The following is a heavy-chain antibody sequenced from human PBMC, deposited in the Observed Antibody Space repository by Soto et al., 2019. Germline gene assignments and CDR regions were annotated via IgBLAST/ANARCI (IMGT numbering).Heavy chain of an antibody. CDR1: GYTFTGYY. V-gene: IGHV1-2*02. CDR2: INPKSGGT. J-gene: IGHJ4*02. D-gene: IGHD4-17*01. CDR3: ARGIQLWISTVTSDNFDF. Sequence: ASVKVSCKASGYTFTGYYMHWVRQAPGQGLEWMGWINPKSGGTNYAQRFQGRVTMTRDTSISTAYMELSRLRSDDTAVYYCARGIQLWISTVTSDNFDFWGQGTLVTVYS.